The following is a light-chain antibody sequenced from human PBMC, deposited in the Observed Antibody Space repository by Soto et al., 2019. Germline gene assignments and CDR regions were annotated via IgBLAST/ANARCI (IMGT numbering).Light chain of an antibody. CDR1: QGISSY. CDR3: QHLGT. CDR2: AAS. V-gene: IGKV1-9*01. J-gene: IGKJ2*02. Sequence: DIQLTQSPSFLSASVGDRVTITCRASQGISSYLAWYQQRPGKAPKLLIYAASTLQSGVPSRFSGSGSGTEFTLTISSLQPEDFATYYCQHLGTFGQGTKLEIK.